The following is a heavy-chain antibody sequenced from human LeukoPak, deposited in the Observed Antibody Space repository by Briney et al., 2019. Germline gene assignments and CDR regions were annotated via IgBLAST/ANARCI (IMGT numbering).Heavy chain of an antibody. CDR2: IQQDGSER. J-gene: IGHJ4*02. D-gene: IGHD1-26*01. V-gene: IGHV3-7*01. Sequence: GGSLRLSCAASGFTFSSYWMSWVRQAPGKGLEWVANIQQDGSERYYVDSVKGRFTISRDNAKNSLYLQMNSLRADDTAVYYCARDKVVGATYFDYWGQGTLVTVSS. CDR1: GFTFSSYW. CDR3: ARDKVVGATYFDY.